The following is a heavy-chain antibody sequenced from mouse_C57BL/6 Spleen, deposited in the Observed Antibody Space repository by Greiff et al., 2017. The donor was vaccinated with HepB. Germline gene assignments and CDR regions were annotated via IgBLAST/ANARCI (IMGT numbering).Heavy chain of an antibody. J-gene: IGHJ2*01. V-gene: IGHV5-16*01. CDR3: AREIYYGSFDY. CDR1: GFTFSDYY. CDR2: INYDGSST. D-gene: IGHD2-2*01. Sequence: EVKLVESEGGLVQPGSSMKLSCTASGFTFSDYYMAWVRQVPEKGLEWVANINYDGSSTYYLDSLKSRFIISRDNAKNILYLQMSSLKSEDTATYYCAREIYYGSFDYWGQGTTLTVSS.